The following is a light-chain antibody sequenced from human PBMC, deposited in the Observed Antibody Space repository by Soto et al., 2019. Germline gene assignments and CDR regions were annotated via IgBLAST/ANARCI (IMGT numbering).Light chain of an antibody. V-gene: IGKV1-9*01. CDR2: SAS. Sequence: DIQLTQSPSFLSASVGDRVTITCRASQGISNRLAWYQQRPGQAPKLLIHSASTLQSGVPSRFSGSGSGTEFTLTISSLQPEDFATYYCQQRNSYPITFGQGTRLEIK. CDR3: QQRNSYPIT. J-gene: IGKJ5*01. CDR1: QGISNR.